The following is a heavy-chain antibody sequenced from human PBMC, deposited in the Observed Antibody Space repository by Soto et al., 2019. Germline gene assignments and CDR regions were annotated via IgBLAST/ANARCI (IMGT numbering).Heavy chain of an antibody. CDR3: ARDRLGAAAGMDYYYGMDV. D-gene: IGHD6-13*01. CDR2: IYYSGST. J-gene: IGHJ6*02. Sequence: SETLSLTCTVSGGSVSSGSYYWSWIRQPPGKGLEWIGYIYYSGSTNYNPSLKSRVTISVDTSKNQFSLKLSPVTAADTAVYYCARDRLGAAAGMDYYYGMDVWGQGTTVTVSS. V-gene: IGHV4-61*01. CDR1: GGSVSSGSYY.